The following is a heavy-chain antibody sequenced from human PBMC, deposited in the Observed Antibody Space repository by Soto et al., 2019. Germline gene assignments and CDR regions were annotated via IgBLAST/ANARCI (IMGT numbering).Heavy chain of an antibody. J-gene: IGHJ5*02. CDR2: TYYRSKWYN. D-gene: IGHD6-13*01. Sequence: PSQTLSLTCAISGDSVSSNSAAWNWIRQSPSRGLEWLGRTYYRSKWYNDYAVSVKSRITINPDTSKNQFSLQLNSVTPEGTAVYYCARAVRQQLATRINNWFDPWGQGTLVTVSS. CDR3: ARAVRQQLATRINNWFDP. CDR1: GDSVSSNSAA. V-gene: IGHV6-1*01.